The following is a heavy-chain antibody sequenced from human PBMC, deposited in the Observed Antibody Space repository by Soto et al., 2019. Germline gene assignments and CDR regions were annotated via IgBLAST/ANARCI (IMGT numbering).Heavy chain of an antibody. D-gene: IGHD3-22*01. CDR1: GGSFSGYY. V-gene: IGHV4-34*01. J-gene: IGHJ6*03. Sequence: SETLSLTCAVYGGSFSGYYWSWIRQPPGKGLEWIGEINHSGSTNYNPSLKSRVTISVDTSKNQFSLKLSSVTAADTAVYYCARGLGAGYYPRPTKYYYYYMDVWGKGTTVTVSS. CDR3: ARGLGAGYYPRPTKYYYYYMDV. CDR2: INHSGST.